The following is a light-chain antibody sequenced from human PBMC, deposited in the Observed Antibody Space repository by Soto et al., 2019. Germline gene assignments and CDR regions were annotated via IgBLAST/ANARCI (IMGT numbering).Light chain of an antibody. CDR3: SSFAGINNPLV. Sequence: QSVLTQPPSASGSPGQSVAIPCTGTSSDVGGSNYVSWYQHHPGKAPKLMIYEVNKRPSGVPNRFSGSKSGNTASLTVSGLQAEDEADYYCSSFAGINNPLVFGGGTKLTVL. V-gene: IGLV2-8*01. CDR1: SSDVGGSNY. CDR2: EVN. J-gene: IGLJ2*01.